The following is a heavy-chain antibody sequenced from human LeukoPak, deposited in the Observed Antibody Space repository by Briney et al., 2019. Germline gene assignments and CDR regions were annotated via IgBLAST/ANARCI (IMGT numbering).Heavy chain of an antibody. CDR1: GGSISSSSYY. CDR2: IYYSGST. CDR3: AMNRYCSSTSCYVGAYDWFDP. D-gene: IGHD2-2*01. V-gene: IGHV4-39*01. J-gene: IGHJ5*02. Sequence: SETLSLTCTVSGGSISSSSYYWGWIRQPPGKGLEWIGGIYYSGSTYYNPSLKSRVTISVDTSKNQFSLKLSSVTAADTAVYYCAMNRYCSSTSCYVGAYDWFDPWGQGTLVTVSS.